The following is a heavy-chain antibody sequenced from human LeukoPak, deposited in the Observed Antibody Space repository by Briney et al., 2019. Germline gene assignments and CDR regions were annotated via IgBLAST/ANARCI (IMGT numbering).Heavy chain of an antibody. CDR3: ARSDYNDYRGLGF. CDR2: IYPRDGST. V-gene: IGHV1-46*01. J-gene: IGHJ4*02. CDR1: GYTFTINY. Sequence: ASVKVSCKASGYTFTINYIHWVRQAPGQGLEWMGMIYPRDGSTSYAQKFQGRVTVTRHTSTSTVYMELSSLTSDDTAVYVCARSDYNDYRGLGFWGQGTLVTVSS. D-gene: IGHD4-11*01.